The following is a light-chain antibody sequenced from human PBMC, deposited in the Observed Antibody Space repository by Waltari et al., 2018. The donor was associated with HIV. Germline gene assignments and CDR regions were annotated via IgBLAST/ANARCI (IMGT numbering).Light chain of an antibody. CDR2: DGS. CDR1: NIGDKT. CDR3: QVWDSSSDHAI. J-gene: IGLJ2*01. V-gene: IGLV3-21*02. Sequence: SYVLTQAPSVSVAPGQTASVPCGGNNIGDKTVHSYQQKPGQAPVSVVYDGSDRPSGIPERFAGSNSGNTATLTINRVEAGDEADYYCQVWDSSSDHAIFGGGTKLTVL.